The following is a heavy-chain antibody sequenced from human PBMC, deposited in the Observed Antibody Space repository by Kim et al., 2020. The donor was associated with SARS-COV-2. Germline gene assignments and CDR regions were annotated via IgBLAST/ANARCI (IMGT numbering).Heavy chain of an antibody. CDR3: AKVGIVVVVAATSFDY. Sequence: SVKGRFTISRDNSKNTLYLQMNSLRAEDTAVYYCAKVGIVVVVAATSFDYWGQGTLVTVSS. V-gene: IGHV3-23*01. J-gene: IGHJ4*02. D-gene: IGHD2-15*01.